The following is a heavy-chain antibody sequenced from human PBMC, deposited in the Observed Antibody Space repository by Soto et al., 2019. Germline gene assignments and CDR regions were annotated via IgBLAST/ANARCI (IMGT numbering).Heavy chain of an antibody. CDR1: GYTFTSYG. CDR3: ARDLGVTADY. Sequence: ASVKVSCKASGYTFTSYGIGWVRQAPGQGLEWMGWISAYNGNTNYAQKLQGRVTMTTDTSTSTVYMELRSLRSDVTAVYYCARDLGVTADYWGQGTLVTVSS. D-gene: IGHD2-21*02. J-gene: IGHJ4*02. V-gene: IGHV1-18*01. CDR2: ISAYNGNT.